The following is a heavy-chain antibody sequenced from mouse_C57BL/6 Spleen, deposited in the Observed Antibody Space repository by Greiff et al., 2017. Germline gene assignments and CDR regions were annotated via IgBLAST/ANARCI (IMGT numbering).Heavy chain of an antibody. CDR1: EYEFPSHD. J-gene: IGHJ1*03. CDR3: ARRDGNYWYFDV. Sequence: EVQLQESGGGLVQPGESLKLSCESNEYEFPSHDMSWVRKTPEKRLELVAAINSDGGSNYYPDTMERRVIISRDNTKKTLYLQMSSLRSEDTALYYCARRDGNYWYFDVWGTGTTVTVSS. D-gene: IGHD2-1*01. V-gene: IGHV5-2*01. CDR2: INSDGGSN.